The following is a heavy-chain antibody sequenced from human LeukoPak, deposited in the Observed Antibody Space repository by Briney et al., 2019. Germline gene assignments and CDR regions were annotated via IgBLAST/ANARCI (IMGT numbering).Heavy chain of an antibody. D-gene: IGHD5-24*01. CDR1: GFTSSSYA. CDR2: ISYDGSNK. Sequence: GGSLRLSCATSGFTSSSYAMHWVRQAPGKGLEWVAVISYDGSNKYYADSVKGRFTISRDNSKNTLYLQMSSLRAEDTAVYYCARGLGMATTYFDYWGQGTLVTVSS. CDR3: ARGLGMATTYFDY. J-gene: IGHJ4*02. V-gene: IGHV3-30*04.